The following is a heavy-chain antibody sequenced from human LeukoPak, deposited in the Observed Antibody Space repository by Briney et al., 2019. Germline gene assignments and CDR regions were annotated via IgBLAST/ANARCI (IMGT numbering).Heavy chain of an antibody. D-gene: IGHD6-6*01. J-gene: IGHJ3*02. Sequence: SETLSLTCTVSGGSISSYYWSWIRQPPGKGLEWIGYIYYSGSTSYNPSLKSRVTISVDTSKNQFSLKLSSVTAADTAVYYCARDLGSSFERAFDIWGQGTMVTVSS. CDR2: IYYSGST. V-gene: IGHV4-59*01. CDR3: ARDLGSSFERAFDI. CDR1: GGSISSYY.